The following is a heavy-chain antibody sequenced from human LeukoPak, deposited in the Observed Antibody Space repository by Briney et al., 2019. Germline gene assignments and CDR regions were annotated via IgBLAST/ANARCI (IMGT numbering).Heavy chain of an antibody. V-gene: IGHV3-9*01. D-gene: IGHD1-14*01. CDR1: GFTFDDYA. J-gene: IGHJ4*02. CDR2: ISWKSGSI. CDR3: AKERAVGTELDY. Sequence: GGSLRLSCAASGFTFDDYAMHWVRQAPGKGLEWVSGISWKSGSIGYADSVKGRFTISRDNAKNSLYLQMNSLRAEDTALYYCAKERAVGTELDYWGQGTLVTVSS.